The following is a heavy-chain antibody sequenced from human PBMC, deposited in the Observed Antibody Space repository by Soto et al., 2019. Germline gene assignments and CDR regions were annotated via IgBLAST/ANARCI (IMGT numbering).Heavy chain of an antibody. Sequence: EVDLVESGGGLAKPGGALRLSCTDSGFTFSSHTMNWVRQAPGKGLEWVSSISATGSDIYYGDSVMGRFTISRDNAKNSLYLQFNNLRVEDTAVYYCARGYDVVRVPVAIRVGYFDHWGQGTVVTVSS. J-gene: IGHJ4*02. CDR1: GFTFSSHT. CDR2: ISATGSDI. CDR3: ARGYDVVRVPVAIRVGYFDH. V-gene: IGHV3-21*01. D-gene: IGHD3-16*01.